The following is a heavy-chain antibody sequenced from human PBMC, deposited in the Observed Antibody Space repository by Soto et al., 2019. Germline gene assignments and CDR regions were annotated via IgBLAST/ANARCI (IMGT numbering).Heavy chain of an antibody. V-gene: IGHV3-9*01. CDR1: GFTFDDYA. CDR2: ISWNSGSI. CDR3: AKSPTPNTLYYYYYMDV. D-gene: IGHD2-15*01. J-gene: IGHJ6*03. Sequence: GGSLRLSCAASGFTFDDYAMHWVRQAPGKGLEWVSGISWNSGSIGYADSVKGRFTISRDNAKNSLYLQMNSLRAEDTALYYCAKSPTPNTLYYYYYMDVWGKGTTVTVSS.